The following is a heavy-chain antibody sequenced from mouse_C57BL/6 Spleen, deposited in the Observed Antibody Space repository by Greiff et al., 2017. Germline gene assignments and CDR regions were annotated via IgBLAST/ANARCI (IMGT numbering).Heavy chain of an antibody. CDR2: ISYDGSN. J-gene: IGHJ4*01. D-gene: IGHD1-1*02. CDR3: ASGGYDYAMDY. CDR1: GYSITSGYY. Sequence: DVKLVESGPGLVKPSQSLSLTCSVTGYSITSGYYWNWIRQFPGNKLEWMGYISYDGSNNYKPSLKNRISITRDTSKNQFFLKLNSVTTEDTATYYCASGGYDYAMDYWGQGTSVTVSS. V-gene: IGHV3-6*01.